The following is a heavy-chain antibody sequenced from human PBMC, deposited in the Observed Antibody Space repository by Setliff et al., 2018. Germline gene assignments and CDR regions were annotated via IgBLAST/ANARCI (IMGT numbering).Heavy chain of an antibody. CDR1: GFTFSTYA. D-gene: IGHD1-7*01. CDR2: IYSGDRDT. J-gene: IGHJ4*02. CDR3: AKPQLELRWGFES. V-gene: IGHV3-23*03. Sequence: PGGSLRLSCAASGFTFSTYAMSWVRQAPGKGLEWVSTIYSGDRDTFYTDSVKGRFTTFRDGSKNTLYLQMTSLRAEDTAVYYCAKPQLELRWGFESWGQGTLVTVSS.